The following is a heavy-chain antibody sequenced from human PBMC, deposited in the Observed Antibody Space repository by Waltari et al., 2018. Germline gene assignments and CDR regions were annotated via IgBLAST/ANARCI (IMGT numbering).Heavy chain of an antibody. Sequence: QVQLVESGGGLVQPGRSLSLSCAASGFTFSSYGMHWVRQAPGKGLEWVAVIWYDGSNKYYADSVKGRVTISRDNSKNTLYLQMNSLRAEDTAMYYCAKGESYLDYWGQGTLVTVSS. CDR3: AKGESYLDY. J-gene: IGHJ4*02. V-gene: IGHV3-30*18. CDR2: IWYDGSNK. CDR1: GFTFSSYG. D-gene: IGHD1-26*01.